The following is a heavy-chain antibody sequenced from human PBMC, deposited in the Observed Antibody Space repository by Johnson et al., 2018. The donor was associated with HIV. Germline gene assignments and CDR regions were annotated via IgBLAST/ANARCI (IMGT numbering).Heavy chain of an antibody. CDR1: GFTFSDYY. D-gene: IGHD3-22*01. V-gene: IGHV3-11*04. CDR2: ISSSGSTI. CDR3: ATLPGTYYYDSSGYYYGNDAFDI. J-gene: IGHJ3*02. Sequence: QVQLVESGGGLVQPGGSLRLSCAASGFTFSDYYMSWIRQAPGKGLEWVSYISSSGSTIYYADSVKGRFTISRDNAKNSLYLQMNSLRAEDTAVYYCATLPGTYYYDSSGYYYGNDAFDIWGQGTMVTVSS.